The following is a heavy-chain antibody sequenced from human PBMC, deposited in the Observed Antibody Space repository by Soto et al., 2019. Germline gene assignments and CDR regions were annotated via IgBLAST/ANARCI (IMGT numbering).Heavy chain of an antibody. CDR3: ARRKGPAALDY. V-gene: IGHV3-30-3*01. D-gene: IGHD2-2*01. CDR2: ISYDGSNK. Sequence: QVQLVESGGGVVQSGRSLRLSCAASGFTFSSYAMHWVRQAPGKGLEWVAVISYDGSNKYYADSVKGRFTISRDNSKNTLYLQMNSLRAEDTAVYYCARRKGPAALDYWGQGTLVTVSS. CDR1: GFTFSSYA. J-gene: IGHJ4*02.